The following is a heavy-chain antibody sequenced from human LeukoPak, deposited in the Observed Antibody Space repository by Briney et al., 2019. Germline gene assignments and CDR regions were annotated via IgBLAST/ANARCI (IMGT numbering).Heavy chain of an antibody. CDR1: GFTFSSYA. D-gene: IGHD3-10*01. V-gene: IGHV3-23*01. CDR3: AKDLSPLLWFGEGSDY. CDR2: ISGSGGST. Sequence: GGSLRLSCAASGFTFSSYAMSWVRQAPGKGLEWVSAISGSGGSTYYADSVKGRFTISRDNSKNTLYLQMNSLRAEDTAVYYCAKDLSPLLWFGEGSDYWGQGTLVTVSS. J-gene: IGHJ4*02.